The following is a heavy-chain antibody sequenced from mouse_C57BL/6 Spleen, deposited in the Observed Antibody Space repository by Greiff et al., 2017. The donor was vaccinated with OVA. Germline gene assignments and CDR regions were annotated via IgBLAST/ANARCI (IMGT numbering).Heavy chain of an antibody. CDR2: ISSGGDYI. V-gene: IGHV5-9-1*02. CDR3: TREYYSNYAMDY. J-gene: IGHJ4*01. Sequence: EVHLVESGEGLVKPGGSLKLSCAASGFTFSSYAMSWVRQTPEKRLEWVAYISSGGDYIYYADTVKGRFTISRDNARNTLYLQMSSLKSEDTAMYYCTREYYSNYAMDYWGQGTSVTVSS. D-gene: IGHD2-5*01. CDR1: GFTFSSYA.